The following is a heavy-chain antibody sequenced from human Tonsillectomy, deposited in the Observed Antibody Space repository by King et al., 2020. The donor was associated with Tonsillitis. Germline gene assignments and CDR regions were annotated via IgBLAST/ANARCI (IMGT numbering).Heavy chain of an antibody. D-gene: IGHD1-26*01. Sequence: VQLVESGGGVVQPGRSLRLSCAASGFTFSSYAMHWVRQAPGKGLEWVAVISYDGSNKYYADSVKGRFTISRDNSKNTVYLQMNSLRAEDTAVYYCAGDGATYGMDVWGQGTTVTVSS. V-gene: IGHV3-30-3*01. CDR3: AGDGATYGMDV. CDR1: GFTFSSYA. CDR2: ISYDGSNK. J-gene: IGHJ6*02.